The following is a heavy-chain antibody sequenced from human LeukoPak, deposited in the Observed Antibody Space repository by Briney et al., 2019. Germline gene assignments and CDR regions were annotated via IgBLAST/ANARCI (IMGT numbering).Heavy chain of an antibody. CDR1: GGTFSSYA. Sequence: SVKVSCKASGGTFSSYAISGVRQAPGQGLEWMGQIIPIFGTANYVQKFQGRVTITRDTSASTAHIELRSVRSEDTAMYCCARGSTSDWPLDHWGQETPVPISS. J-gene: IGHJ4*02. CDR3: ARGSTSDWPLDH. CDR2: IIPIFGTA. D-gene: IGHD2-2*01. V-gene: IGHV1-69*05.